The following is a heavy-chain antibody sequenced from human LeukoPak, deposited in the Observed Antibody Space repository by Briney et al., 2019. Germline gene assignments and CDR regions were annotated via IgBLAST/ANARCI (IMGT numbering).Heavy chain of an antibody. Sequence: ASVKVSCKASGYTFTGYYMHWVRQAPGQGLEWMGWINPNSGGTNYAQKFQGRVTMTRDTSISTAYMELRRLRSDDTAVYYCARDKAPGYCSGGSCPNWFDPWGQGTLVTVSS. V-gene: IGHV1-2*02. CDR2: INPNSGGT. CDR1: GYTFTGYY. J-gene: IGHJ5*02. CDR3: ARDKAPGYCSGGSCPNWFDP. D-gene: IGHD2-15*01.